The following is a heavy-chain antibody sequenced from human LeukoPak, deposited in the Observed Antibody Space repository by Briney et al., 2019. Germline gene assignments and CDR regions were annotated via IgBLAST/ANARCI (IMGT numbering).Heavy chain of an antibody. Sequence: SVKVSCKASGGTFSSYTISWVRQAPGQGLEWMGRIIPILGIANYAQKFQGRVTITADKSTSTAYMELSSLRAEDTAVYYCARVPVWSGYLDAFDIWGQGTMVTVSS. CDR3: ARVPVWSGYLDAFDI. J-gene: IGHJ3*02. V-gene: IGHV1-69*02. CDR1: GGTFSSYT. CDR2: IIPILGIA. D-gene: IGHD3-3*01.